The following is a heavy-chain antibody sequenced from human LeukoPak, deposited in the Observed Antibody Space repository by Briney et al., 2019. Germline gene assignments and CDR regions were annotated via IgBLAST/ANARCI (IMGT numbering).Heavy chain of an antibody. CDR1: GFTFSSYA. CDR2: ISWNGGGM. D-gene: IGHD6-6*01. V-gene: IGHV3-9*01. J-gene: IGHJ4*02. CDR3: AKDITGGRSSPYFDS. Sequence: GGSLRLSCAASGFTFSSYAMSWVRQAPGKGLEWVSGISWNGGGMGYAVSVKGRFTISRDNAKNSLYLQMNSLRDEDTALYYCAKDITGGRSSPYFDSWGQGTLVTVSS.